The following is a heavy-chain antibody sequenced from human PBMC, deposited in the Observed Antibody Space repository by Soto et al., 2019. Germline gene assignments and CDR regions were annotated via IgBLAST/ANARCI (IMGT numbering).Heavy chain of an antibody. Sequence: SETLSLTCTVSGGSISSSSYYWGWIRQPPGKGLEWIGSIYYSGSTYYNPSLKSRVTISVDTSKNQFSLKLSSVTAADTAVYYCARRREGSYPVYYYYYMDVWGKGTTVTVSS. CDR3: ARRREGSYPVYYYYYMDV. CDR2: IYYSGST. V-gene: IGHV4-39*01. D-gene: IGHD3-16*02. CDR1: GGSISSSSYY. J-gene: IGHJ6*03.